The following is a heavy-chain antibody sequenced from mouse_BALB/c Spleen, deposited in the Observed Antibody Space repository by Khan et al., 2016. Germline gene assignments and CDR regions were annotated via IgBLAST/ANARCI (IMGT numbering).Heavy chain of an antibody. J-gene: IGHJ3*01. V-gene: IGHV4-1*02. D-gene: IGHD1-1*01. Sequence: EVKLLESGGGLVQPGGSLKLSCAASGFDFSRYWMSWVRQAPGKGLEWIGEINTDSSTINYTPSLKDKFIISRDNAKNTMYLQMSKVRSEDTALYYCASAGYYGYLAYWGQGTLVTVSA. CDR3: ASAGYYGYLAY. CDR1: GFDFSRYW. CDR2: INTDSSTI.